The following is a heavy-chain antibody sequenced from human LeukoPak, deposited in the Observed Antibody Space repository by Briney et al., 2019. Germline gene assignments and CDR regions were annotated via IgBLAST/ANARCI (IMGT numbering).Heavy chain of an antibody. Sequence: GGSLRLSYAASGFTVSSNYMGWVRQAPGKGLEWVSVIYSGGATFYADSVKGRFTISRDNSKNTLYLQMNSLRVEDTAMYYCARDSYYGSGSYYRYTFDYWGQGTLVIVSS. D-gene: IGHD3-10*01. CDR3: ARDSYYGSGSYYRYTFDY. V-gene: IGHV3-53*01. J-gene: IGHJ4*02. CDR2: IYSGGAT. CDR1: GFTVSSNY.